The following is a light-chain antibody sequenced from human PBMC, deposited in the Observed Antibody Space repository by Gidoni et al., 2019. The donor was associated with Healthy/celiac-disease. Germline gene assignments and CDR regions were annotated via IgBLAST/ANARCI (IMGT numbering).Light chain of an antibody. V-gene: IGKV2-28*01. CDR1: QSLLHSNGYDY. J-gene: IGKJ5*01. CDR2: LGS. CDR3: MQALQTPIT. Sequence: DVVMTQSPLSMPVTPGEPASISCRSSQSLLHSNGYDYLDCYLQKPGQSPQLLIYLGSNRASGVPDRFSGSGSGTDFTLKISRVEAEDVGIYYCMQALQTPITFGQGTRLDIK.